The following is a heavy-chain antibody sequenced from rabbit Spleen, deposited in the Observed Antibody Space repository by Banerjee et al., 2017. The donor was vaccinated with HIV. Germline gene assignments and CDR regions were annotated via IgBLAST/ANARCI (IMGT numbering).Heavy chain of an antibody. Sequence: QSLEESGGDLVKPGASLTLTCTASGFSFSRGYYMCWVRQTPGKGLEWIGCIRSDNGVTWYASWTKGRFTISKSTSLNTVDLKVTSLTAADTATYFCARDRTYYTLSQYYFYLWGPGTLVTVS. J-gene: IGHJ4*01. CDR2: IRSDNGVT. V-gene: IGHV1S43*01. D-gene: IGHD8-1*01. CDR1: GFSFSRGYY. CDR3: ARDRTYYTLSQYYFYL.